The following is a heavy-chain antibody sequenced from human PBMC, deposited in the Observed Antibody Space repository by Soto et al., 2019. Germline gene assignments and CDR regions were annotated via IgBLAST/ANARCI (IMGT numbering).Heavy chain of an antibody. CDR1: GFTFSSYG. D-gene: IGHD3-3*01. J-gene: IGHJ4*02. CDR2: ISYDGSNK. CDR3: AKDSKIFGVVIALLD. Sequence: QVQLVESGGGVVQPGRSLRLSCAASGFTFSSYGMHWVRQAPGKGLEWVAVISYDGSNKYYADSVKGRFTISRDNSKNTLYLQMNSLRAEDTAAYYCAKDSKIFGVVIALLDWGQGTLVTVSS. V-gene: IGHV3-30*18.